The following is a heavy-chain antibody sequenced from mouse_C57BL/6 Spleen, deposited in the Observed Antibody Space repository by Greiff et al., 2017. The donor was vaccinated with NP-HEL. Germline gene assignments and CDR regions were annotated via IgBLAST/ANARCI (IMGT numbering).Heavy chain of an antibody. J-gene: IGHJ4*01. D-gene: IGHD3-2*02. CDR3: ARSGLRLLPYAMDY. V-gene: IGHV1-52*01. Sequence: QVQLQQPGAELVRPGSSVKLSCKASGYTFTSYWMHWVKQRPIQGLEWIGNIDPSDSETHYNQKFKDKATLTVDKSSSTAYMQLSSLTSEDSAVYDCARSGLRLLPYAMDYWGQGTSVTVSS. CDR1: GYTFTSYW. CDR2: IDPSDSET.